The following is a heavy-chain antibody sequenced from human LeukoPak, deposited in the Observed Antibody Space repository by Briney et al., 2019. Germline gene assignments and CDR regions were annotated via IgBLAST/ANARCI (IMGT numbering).Heavy chain of an antibody. V-gene: IGHV3-33*08. CDR3: LLGSGRSN. J-gene: IGHJ4*02. CDR2: IWYDGSNK. D-gene: IGHD3-10*01. CDR1: GFTFSSYS. Sequence: PGGSLRLSCAASGFTFSSYSMNWVRQAPGKGLEWVAVIWYDGSNKYYADSVKGRFTISRDNSKNTLYLQMNSLRAEDTAVYYCLLGSGRSNSGQGTLVTVSS.